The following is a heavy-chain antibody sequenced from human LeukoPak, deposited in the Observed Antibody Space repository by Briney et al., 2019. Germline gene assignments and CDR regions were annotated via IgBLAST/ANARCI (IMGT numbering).Heavy chain of an antibody. CDR1: GFSFTTFW. CDR3: ARQDCSGGSCRFDY. D-gene: IGHD2-15*01. J-gene: IGHJ4*02. V-gene: IGHV5-51*01. Sequence: GESLKISCKGSGFSFTTFWIAWVRQMPRKGLELMGIIYPGDSETIYNPSFQGQVSISADRSVSTAYLQWSSLKASDTAMYYCARQDCSGGSCRFDYWGQGTLVTVSS. CDR2: IYPGDSET.